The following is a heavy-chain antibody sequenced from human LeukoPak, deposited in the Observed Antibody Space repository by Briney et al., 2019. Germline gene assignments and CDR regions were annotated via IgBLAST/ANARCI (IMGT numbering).Heavy chain of an antibody. CDR2: INSNGGST. CDR1: GFTFSSYA. Sequence: GGSLTLSCSASGFTFSSYAMHWVRQAPGKGLEYVSAINSNGGSTYYAASVKGRFTISRYNSKYTLYLQMSSLRAEDTAVYYCVKEATTMVRGVIKGYFDYWGQGTLVTVSS. J-gene: IGHJ4*02. V-gene: IGHV3-64D*09. D-gene: IGHD3-10*01. CDR3: VKEATTMVRGVIKGYFDY.